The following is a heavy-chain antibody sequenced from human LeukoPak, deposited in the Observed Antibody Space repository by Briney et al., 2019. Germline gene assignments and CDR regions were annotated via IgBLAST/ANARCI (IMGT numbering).Heavy chain of an antibody. Sequence: ATLKVSCKASGYTFTGYYMHWVRQAPGEGLEWMGWINPNSGGTNYAQKFQRRVTMTRDTSSSTAYMELSRLRSDDAAVYYCARSPGSGYEDVWGKGTTVTVSS. CDR2: INPNSGGT. CDR3: ARSPGSGYEDV. J-gene: IGHJ6*04. V-gene: IGHV1-2*02. CDR1: GYTFTGYY. D-gene: IGHD5-12*01.